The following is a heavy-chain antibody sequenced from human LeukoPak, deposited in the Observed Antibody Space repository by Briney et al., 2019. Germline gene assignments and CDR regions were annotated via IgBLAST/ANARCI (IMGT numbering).Heavy chain of an antibody. Sequence: GGSLRLSCAASGFTFSGYSMNWVRQAPGKGLEWVSYIFRSGDSTQYADSVKGRFTISRDNGKNSLYLQMSSLRAEDTAVYYCARRWMAADAFDIWGQGTMVTVSS. J-gene: IGHJ3*02. V-gene: IGHV3-48*01. D-gene: IGHD5-12*01. CDR2: IFRSGDST. CDR1: GFTFSGYS. CDR3: ARRWMAADAFDI.